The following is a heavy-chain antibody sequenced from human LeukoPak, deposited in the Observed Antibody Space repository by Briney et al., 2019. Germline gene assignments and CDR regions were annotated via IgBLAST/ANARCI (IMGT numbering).Heavy chain of an antibody. J-gene: IGHJ4*02. CDR3: ARHPSFGTGLLDH. Sequence: SDTLSLTCTVSGGSLSNYYWSWIRQPPGKGLEWIGYVHYSGSINYNPSLNSRVTISVDTSKSEFSLKLRSVTAADTAVYYCARHPSFGTGLLDHWGQGTLVTVSS. V-gene: IGHV4-59*08. D-gene: IGHD3-10*01. CDR1: GGSLSNYY. CDR2: VHYSGSI.